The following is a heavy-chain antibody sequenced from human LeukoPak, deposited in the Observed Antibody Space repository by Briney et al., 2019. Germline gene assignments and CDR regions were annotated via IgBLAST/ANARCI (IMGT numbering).Heavy chain of an antibody. CDR1: GYTFTSYG. D-gene: IGHD3-22*01. CDR3: ASGRLYYDSSGYYSCYFDY. CDR2: ISAYNGNT. J-gene: IGHJ4*02. V-gene: IGHV1-18*01. Sequence: ASVKVSCKASGYTFTSYGISWVRQAPGQGLEWMGWISAYNGNTNCAQKLQGRVTMTTDTSTSTAYMELRSLRSDDTAVYYCASGRLYYDSSGYYSCYFDYWGQGTLVTVSS.